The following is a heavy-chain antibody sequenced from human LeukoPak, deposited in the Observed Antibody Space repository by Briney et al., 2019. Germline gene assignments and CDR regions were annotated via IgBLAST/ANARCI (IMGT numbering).Heavy chain of an antibody. CDR2: ISGSGGST. D-gene: IGHD5-18*01. Sequence: GRSLRLSCAASGFTFSSYGMHWVRQAPGKGLEWVSAISGSGGSTYYADSVKGRFTISRDNSKNTLYLQMNSLRAEDTAVYYCAKEGYSYGTDYFDYWGQGTLVTVSS. CDR3: AKEGYSYGTDYFDY. J-gene: IGHJ4*02. CDR1: GFTFSSYG. V-gene: IGHV3-23*01.